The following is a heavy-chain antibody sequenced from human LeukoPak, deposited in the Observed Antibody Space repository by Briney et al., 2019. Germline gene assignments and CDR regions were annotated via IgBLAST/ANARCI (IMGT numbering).Heavy chain of an antibody. Sequence: GGSLRLSCAASGFTFSSHWMHWVRQAPGKGLVWVSRINSDGSSTSYADSVKGRFTISRDNAKNTLYLQMNSLRVEDTAVYYCAREWSGFGELPDYWGQGTLVTVSS. CDR2: INSDGSST. CDR1: GFTFSSHW. V-gene: IGHV3-74*01. D-gene: IGHD3-10*01. CDR3: AREWSGFGELPDY. J-gene: IGHJ4*02.